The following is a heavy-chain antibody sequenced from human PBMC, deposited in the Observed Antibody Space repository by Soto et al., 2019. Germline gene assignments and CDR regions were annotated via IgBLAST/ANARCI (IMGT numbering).Heavy chain of an antibody. CDR2: IYTSGST. J-gene: IGHJ6*02. V-gene: IGHV4-4*07. CDR1: GGSISSYY. CDR3: ARGTPEHPPYYYYGMDV. Sequence: KPSETLSLTCTVSGGSISSYYWSWIRQPAGKGLEWIGRIYTSGSTNYNPSLKSRVTMSVDTSKNQFSLKLSSVTAADTAVYYCARGTPEHPPYYYYGMDVWGQGTTVTVSS.